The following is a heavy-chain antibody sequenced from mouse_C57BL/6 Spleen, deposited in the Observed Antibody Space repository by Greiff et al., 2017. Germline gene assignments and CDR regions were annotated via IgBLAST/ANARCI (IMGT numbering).Heavy chain of an antibody. CDR3: ARGETGKNYFDY. CDR2: IYPGDGDT. Sequence: QVQLQQSGPELVKPGASVKISCKASGYAFSSSWMNWVKQRPGKGLEWIGRIYPGDGDTNYNGKFKGKATLTADKSSSTAYMHLSSLTSEDSAVYFCARGETGKNYFDYWGQGTTLTVSS. CDR1: GYAFSSSW. V-gene: IGHV1-82*01. J-gene: IGHJ2*01. D-gene: IGHD4-1*01.